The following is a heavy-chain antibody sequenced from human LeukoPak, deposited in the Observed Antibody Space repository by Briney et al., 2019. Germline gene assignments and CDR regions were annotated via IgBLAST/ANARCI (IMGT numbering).Heavy chain of an antibody. V-gene: IGHV3-21*01. CDR2: ISSSSSYI. J-gene: IGHJ6*03. Sequence: SGGSLRLSCAASGSTFSSYSMNWVRQAPGKGLEWVSSISSSSSYIYYADSVKGRFTISRDNAKNSLYLQMNSLRAEDTAVYYCARDKTDNMVRGVRNYYYYYMDVWGKGTTITVSS. D-gene: IGHD3-10*01. CDR1: GSTFSSYS. CDR3: ARDKTDNMVRGVRNYYYYYMDV.